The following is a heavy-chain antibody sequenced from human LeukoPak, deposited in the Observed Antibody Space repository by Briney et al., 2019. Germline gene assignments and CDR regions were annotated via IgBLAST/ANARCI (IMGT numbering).Heavy chain of an antibody. CDR3: AREGTDQYYYYYMDV. J-gene: IGHJ6*03. V-gene: IGHV4-59*01. CDR1: GGSISSYY. Sequence: SETLSLTRTVSGGSISSYYWSWIRQPPGKGLEWIGYIYYSGSTNYNPSLKSRVTISLDTSKNQFSLKLSSVTAADTAVYYCAREGTDQYYYYYMDVWGKGTTVTVSS. CDR2: IYYSGST. D-gene: IGHD3-10*01.